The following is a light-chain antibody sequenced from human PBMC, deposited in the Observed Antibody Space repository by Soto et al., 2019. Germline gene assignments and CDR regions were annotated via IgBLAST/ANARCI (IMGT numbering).Light chain of an antibody. J-gene: IGKJ4*01. CDR2: GSS. V-gene: IGKV3D-15*01. CDR1: ENVGTN. CDR3: RRYNTGGLF. Sequence: IVLTQSPATLSVSPGERVTLSCRASENVGTNLAWYQQRPGQPPRLLIYGSSTRATGISATFSGSGSRTGFPLTISSLQSEVSEVYSFRRYNTGGLFFAGGPGVRSN.